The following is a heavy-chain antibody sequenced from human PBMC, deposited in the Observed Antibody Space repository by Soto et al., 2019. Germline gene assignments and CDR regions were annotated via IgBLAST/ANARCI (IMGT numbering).Heavy chain of an antibody. CDR2: IWYDGSNK. V-gene: IGHV3-33*01. J-gene: IGHJ4*02. CDR1: GFTFSSYG. Sequence: QPGGSLRLSCAASGFTFSSYGMHWVRQAPGKGLEWVAVIWYDGSNKYYADSVKGRFTISRDNSKNTLYLQMNSLRAEDTAVYYCARDNRRTGAYFDYWGQGTLVTSPQ. CDR3: ARDNRRTGAYFDY.